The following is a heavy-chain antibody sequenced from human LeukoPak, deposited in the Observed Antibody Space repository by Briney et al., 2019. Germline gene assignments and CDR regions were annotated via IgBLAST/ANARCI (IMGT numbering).Heavy chain of an antibody. J-gene: IGHJ4*02. CDR2: ISPNSGGT. D-gene: IGHD3-22*01. CDR3: AREYYDSSGYYSYYFDY. V-gene: IGHV1-2*02. Sequence: EASVKVSCKASGYTFTGYYMHWVRQAPGQGLEWMGWISPNSGGTNCAQNFQGRVTMTRDTSISTAYMELSRLRSDDTAVYYCAREYYDSSGYYSYYFDYWGQGTLVTVSS. CDR1: GYTFTGYY.